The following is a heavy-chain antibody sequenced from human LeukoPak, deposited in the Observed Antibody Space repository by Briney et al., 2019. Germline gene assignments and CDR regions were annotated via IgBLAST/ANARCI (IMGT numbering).Heavy chain of an antibody. Sequence: TGGSLRLSCAASGFTFVKHALHWVRQSPGKGLEWVAVISYDGNDKQYAESVKGRVTISGDNSKNTVSLQMDTLGPEDTAVYYCARDRETAADYYFDYWGQGTLVTVSS. V-gene: IGHV3-30*04. CDR1: GFTFVKHA. CDR2: ISYDGNDK. D-gene: IGHD6-13*01. J-gene: IGHJ4*02. CDR3: ARDRETAADYYFDY.